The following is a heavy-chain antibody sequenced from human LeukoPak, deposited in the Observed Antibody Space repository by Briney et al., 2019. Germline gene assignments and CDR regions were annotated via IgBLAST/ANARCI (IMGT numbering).Heavy chain of an antibody. J-gene: IGHJ4*02. CDR1: GYTFTGYY. Sequence: GASVKVSCKASGYTFTGYYMHWVRQAPGQGLEWMGWINPNSGGTNYAQKFQGRVTMTRDTSISTAYMELSRLRSDDTAVYYCARERCSSTSCYWLDYWGQGTLVTVSS. D-gene: IGHD2-2*01. CDR3: ARERCSSTSCYWLDY. CDR2: INPNSGGT. V-gene: IGHV1-2*02.